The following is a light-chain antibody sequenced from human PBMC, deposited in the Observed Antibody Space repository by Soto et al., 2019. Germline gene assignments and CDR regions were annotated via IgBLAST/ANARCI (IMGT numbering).Light chain of an antibody. CDR3: QQYNNWPVWT. J-gene: IGKJ1*01. CDR2: GAS. CDR1: QSVSSN. Sequence: EIVMTQSPATLSVSPGERATLSCRASQSVSSNLAWYQQKPGQAPRLLIYGASTRATGIPARFSGSGSGTEFTLTLSSLQSEDLAVYYCQQYNNWPVWTFAQVTKVVIK. V-gene: IGKV3-15*01.